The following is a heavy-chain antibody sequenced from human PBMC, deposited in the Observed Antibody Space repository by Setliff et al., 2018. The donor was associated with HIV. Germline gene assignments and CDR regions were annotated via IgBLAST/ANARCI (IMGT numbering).Heavy chain of an antibody. J-gene: IGHJ4*02. CDR3: ARGGLGFLDWCLPDS. Sequence: ASVKVSCKASGYTFTNYYMHWVRQAPGQGLEWMGIIYPGGARRSYAQKFQGRVTLTTSAYTAYMELKSLRSEDRGVYYCARGGLGFLDWCLPDSWGQGTLVTVSS. D-gene: IGHD2-21*02. CDR2: IYPGGARR. CDR1: GYTFTNYY. V-gene: IGHV1-46*01.